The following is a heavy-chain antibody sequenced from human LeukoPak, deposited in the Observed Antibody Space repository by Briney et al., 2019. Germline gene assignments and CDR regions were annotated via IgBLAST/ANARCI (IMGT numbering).Heavy chain of an antibody. J-gene: IGHJ6*02. D-gene: IGHD3-22*01. V-gene: IGHV1-8*01. CDR3: ARHYDSSGYHLLYYYYGMDV. Sequence: ASVKVPCKASGYTFTSYDINWVRQATGQGLEWMGWMNPNSGNTGYAQKFQGRVTMTRNTSISTAYMELSSLRSEDTAVYYCARHYDSSGYHLLYYYYGMDVWGQGTTVTVSS. CDR2: MNPNSGNT. CDR1: GYTFTSYD.